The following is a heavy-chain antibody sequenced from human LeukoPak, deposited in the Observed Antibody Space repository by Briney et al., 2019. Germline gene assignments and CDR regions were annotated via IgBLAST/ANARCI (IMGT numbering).Heavy chain of an antibody. CDR1: GGSFSGYF. V-gene: IGHV4-34*01. CDR3: ARTHCEGDCFSAIRY. D-gene: IGHD2-21*02. CDR2: INESGST. Sequence: SETLSLTCAVFGGSFSGYFWSWIRQPPGKGLEWIGEINESGSTNYNPSLKSRVTISIDTSKNHFSLKLSSVTAADTAVYFCARTHCEGDCFSAIRYWGQGTPVTVSS. J-gene: IGHJ4*02.